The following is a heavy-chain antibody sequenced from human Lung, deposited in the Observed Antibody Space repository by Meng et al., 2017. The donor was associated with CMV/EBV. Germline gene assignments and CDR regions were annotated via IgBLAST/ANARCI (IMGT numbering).Heavy chain of an antibody. J-gene: IGHJ4*02. CDR3: GKELPSGWSYYFDY. V-gene: IGHV3-23*02. D-gene: IGHD6-19*01. CDR2: ISGSGGTT. Sequence: GASLKICWAASGFTFRTYAMRWVRQVPGEGLEWVSSISGSGGTTHYVDSVKGRFTISKDTTRDTVYVQMNSLKAEDTAVYYCGKELPSGWSYYFDYWGQGTLVTGSS. CDR1: GFTFRTYA.